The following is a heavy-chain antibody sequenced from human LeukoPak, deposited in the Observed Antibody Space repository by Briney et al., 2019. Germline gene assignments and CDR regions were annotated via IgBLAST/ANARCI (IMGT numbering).Heavy chain of an antibody. CDR2: INHSGST. Sequence: SETLSLTCAVYGGSFSGYYWSWIRQPPGKGLEWIGEINHSGSTNYNPSLKSRVTISVDTSKNQFSLKLTSVTAADTAVYYCARGGWYGAFDIWGQGTMVTVSS. V-gene: IGHV4-34*01. D-gene: IGHD6-19*01. J-gene: IGHJ3*02. CDR3: ARGGWYGAFDI. CDR1: GGSFSGYY.